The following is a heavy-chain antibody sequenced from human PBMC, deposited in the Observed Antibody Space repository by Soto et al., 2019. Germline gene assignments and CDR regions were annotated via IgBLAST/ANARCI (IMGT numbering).Heavy chain of an antibody. J-gene: IGHJ6*02. CDR1: GFTFDDYT. D-gene: IGHD1-20*01. CDR2: ISWDGGST. CDR3: AKDRRERITGKMIPYYYYGMDV. V-gene: IGHV3-43*01. Sequence: GGSLRLSCAASGFTFDDYTMHWVRQAPGKGLEWVSLISWDGGSTYYADSVKGRFTISRDNSKNSLYLQMNSLRTEDTALYYCAKDRRERITGKMIPYYYYGMDVWGQGTTVTVSS.